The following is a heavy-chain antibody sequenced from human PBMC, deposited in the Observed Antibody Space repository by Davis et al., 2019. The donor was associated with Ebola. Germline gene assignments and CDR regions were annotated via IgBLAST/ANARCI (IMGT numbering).Heavy chain of an antibody. D-gene: IGHD5-18*01. J-gene: IGHJ5*02. V-gene: IGHV4-30-2*01. CDR3: ARGGGGYSYGYGFDP. CDR1: GGSISSGGYS. Sequence: PSETLSLTCAASGGSISSGGYSWSWIRQPPGKGLEWIGYIYHSGSTYYNPSLKSRVTISVDRSKNQFSLKRSSVTAADTAVYYGARGGGGYSYGYGFDPWGQGTLVTVSS. CDR2: IYHSGST.